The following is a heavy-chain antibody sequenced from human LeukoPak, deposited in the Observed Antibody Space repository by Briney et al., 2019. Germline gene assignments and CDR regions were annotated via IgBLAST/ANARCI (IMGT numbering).Heavy chain of an antibody. CDR2: IYYSGST. D-gene: IGHD6-13*01. J-gene: IGHJ3*02. Sequence: PSETLSLTCTVSGGSISSYYWSWIRQPPGKGLEWIGYIYYSGSTNYNLSLKSRVTISVDTSKNQFSLKLSSVTAADTAVYYCARTLAAAGTSYAFDIWGQGTMVTVSS. CDR1: GGSISSYY. V-gene: IGHV4-59*01. CDR3: ARTLAAAGTSYAFDI.